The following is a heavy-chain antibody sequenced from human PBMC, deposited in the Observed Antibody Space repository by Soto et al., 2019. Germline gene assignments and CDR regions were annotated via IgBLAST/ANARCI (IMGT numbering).Heavy chain of an antibody. D-gene: IGHD3-9*01. CDR2: VYDNGRP. Sequence: SETLSLTCTISGGSISVYYWSWIRQSPRQGLEWIGYVYDNGRPYYSPSLKSRVTISADPPKNQISLKLTSATAADTAVYYCARGVGSSPPRYWGRGTLVTVSS. CDR1: GGSISVYY. V-gene: IGHV4-59*01. CDR3: ARGVGSSPPRY. J-gene: IGHJ4*02.